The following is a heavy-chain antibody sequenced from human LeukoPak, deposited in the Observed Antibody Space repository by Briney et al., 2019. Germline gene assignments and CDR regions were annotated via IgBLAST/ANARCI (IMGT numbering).Heavy chain of an antibody. D-gene: IGHD3-3*01. CDR1: GGSFSGYY. CDR3: ARGPRGDFWSGYYRDYYGMDV. J-gene: IGHJ6*02. CDR2: INHSGST. Sequence: PSETLSLTCAIYGGSFSGYYWSWIRQPPGKGPEWIGEINHSGSTNYNPSLKSRVTISVDTSKNQFSLKLSSVTAADTAVYYCARGPRGDFWSGYYRDYYGMDVWGQGTTVTVSS. V-gene: IGHV4-34*01.